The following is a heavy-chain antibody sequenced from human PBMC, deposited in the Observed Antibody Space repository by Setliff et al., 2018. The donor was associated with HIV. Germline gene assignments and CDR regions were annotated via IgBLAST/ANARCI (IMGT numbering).Heavy chain of an antibody. CDR3: ASFSPPFDY. Sequence: SETLSLTCAVSGYSISSGYYWGWIRQPPGKGLEWIGSIYHSGSTYYNPSLKSRVTISVDTSKNQFSRKLSSVTAADTAVYYCASFSPPFDYWGQGTLVTVSS. J-gene: IGHJ4*02. CDR2: IYHSGST. V-gene: IGHV4-38-2*01. CDR1: GYSISSGYY. D-gene: IGHD3-3*01.